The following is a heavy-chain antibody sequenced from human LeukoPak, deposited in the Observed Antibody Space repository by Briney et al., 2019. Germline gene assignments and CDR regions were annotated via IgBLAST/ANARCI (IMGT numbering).Heavy chain of an antibody. Sequence: ASVKVSCKASGGTFSSYGISWVRQAPGQGLEWMGGIIPIFGTANYAQKFQGRVTITADESTSTAYMELSSLRSEDTAVYYCAADYYDSSGYLPTDPWGQGTLVTVSS. CDR1: GGTFSSYG. CDR3: AADYYDSSGYLPTDP. J-gene: IGHJ5*02. D-gene: IGHD3-22*01. V-gene: IGHV1-69*13. CDR2: IIPIFGTA.